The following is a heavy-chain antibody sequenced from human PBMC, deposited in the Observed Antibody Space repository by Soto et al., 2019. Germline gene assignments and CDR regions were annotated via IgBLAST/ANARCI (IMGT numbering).Heavy chain of an antibody. V-gene: IGHV1-18*01. CDR2: ISAYNGNT. J-gene: IGHJ6*02. Sequence: ASVKVSCKASGYTFTSYGISWVRQAPGQGLEWMGWISAYNGNTNYAQKFQGRVTITADESTSTAYMELSSLRSEDTAVYYCARDRIRYDSSGYYYPLYYYGMDVWGQGTTVTVSS. D-gene: IGHD3-22*01. CDR1: GYTFTSYG. CDR3: ARDRIRYDSSGYYYPLYYYGMDV.